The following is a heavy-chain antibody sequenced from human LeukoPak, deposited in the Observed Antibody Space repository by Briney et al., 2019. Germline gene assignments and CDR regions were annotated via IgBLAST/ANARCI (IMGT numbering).Heavy chain of an antibody. V-gene: IGHV4-59*01. CDR1: GGSISSYY. D-gene: IGHD3-10*01. Sequence: SETLSLTCTVSGGSISSYYWSWIRQPPGKGLEWIGYIYYSGSTNSNPSLKSRVTISVDTSKNQFSLKLSSVTAADTAVYYCARIIDTWFGDNWFDPWGQGTLVTVSS. J-gene: IGHJ5*02. CDR3: ARIIDTWFGDNWFDP. CDR2: IYYSGST.